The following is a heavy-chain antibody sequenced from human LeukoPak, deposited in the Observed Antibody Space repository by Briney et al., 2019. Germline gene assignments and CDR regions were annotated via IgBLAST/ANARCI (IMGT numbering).Heavy chain of an antibody. D-gene: IGHD1-1*01. CDR1: GFTVSSNY. J-gene: IGHJ3*02. CDR2: LCSAGST. CDR3: ARWTNFHTFDI. Sequence: GGSLRLSCAASGFTVSSNYMTWVRQAPGKGLEWVSLLCSAGSTNYADSVKGRFTISRDNSKNTLYLQMNSLRAEDTAVYYCARWTNFHTFDIWGQGTMVTVSS. V-gene: IGHV3-53*01.